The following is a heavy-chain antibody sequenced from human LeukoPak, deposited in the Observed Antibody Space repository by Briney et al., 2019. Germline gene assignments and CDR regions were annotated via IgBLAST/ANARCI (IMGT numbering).Heavy chain of an antibody. CDR3: VGRNPDGSGPHWPFDY. V-gene: IGHV1-2*02. CDR1: DYTFTGYY. D-gene: IGHD3-22*01. Sequence: ASVKVSCKASDYTFTGYYMYWVRQAPGQGPEWMGWINPNSGVTGYVQKFEGRVTMTRDTAISTAYLELSILSSDDTAIYYCVGRNPDGSGPHWPFDYWGQGTLVTVSS. J-gene: IGHJ4*02. CDR2: INPNSGVT.